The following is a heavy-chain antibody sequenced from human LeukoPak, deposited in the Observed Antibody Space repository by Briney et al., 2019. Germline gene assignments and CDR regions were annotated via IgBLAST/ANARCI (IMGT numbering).Heavy chain of an antibody. CDR2: INSDGSTT. V-gene: IGHV3-74*01. CDR1: GFTFSSYW. CDR3: ARPHTGFDS. J-gene: IGHJ4*02. Sequence: PGGSLRLSCTASGFTFSSYWMHWVRQAPGKGLVWVSRINSDGSTTTYADSVKGRFTISRDNAKNTLYLQMNSLRVEDTADYYCARPHTGFDSWGQGTLVTVSS.